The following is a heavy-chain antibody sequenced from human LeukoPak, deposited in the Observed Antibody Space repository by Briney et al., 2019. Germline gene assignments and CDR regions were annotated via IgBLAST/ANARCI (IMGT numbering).Heavy chain of an antibody. Sequence: SETLSLTCTVSGGSISSGGYYWSWIRQHPGKGLEWIGYIYYSGSTYYNPSLKSRVTISVDTSKNQFSLKLSSVTAADTAVYYCARPSDCSGGSCYPNDAFDIWGQGTMVTVSS. J-gene: IGHJ3*02. CDR2: IYYSGST. CDR1: GGSISSGGYY. D-gene: IGHD2-15*01. CDR3: ARPSDCSGGSCYPNDAFDI. V-gene: IGHV4-31*03.